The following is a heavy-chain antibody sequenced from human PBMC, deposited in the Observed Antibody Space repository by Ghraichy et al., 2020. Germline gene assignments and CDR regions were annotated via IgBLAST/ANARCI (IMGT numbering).Heavy chain of an antibody. CDR1: GASISAYS. D-gene: IGHD3-10*01. Sequence: SETLSLTCAVYGASISAYSWTWIRQPPGTGLEWIGDINHRGITNYNPSPKTRVTFSVDTSKKQFSLKLNSVTAADTAVYYCARAPRITMVVGASIEEYWGQGTLVTGSS. J-gene: IGHJ4*02. CDR2: INHRGIT. V-gene: IGHV4-34*01. CDR3: ARAPRITMVVGASIEEY.